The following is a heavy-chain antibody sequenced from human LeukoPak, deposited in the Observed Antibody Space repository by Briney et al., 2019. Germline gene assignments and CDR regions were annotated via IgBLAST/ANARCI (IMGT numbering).Heavy chain of an antibody. J-gene: IGHJ4*02. Sequence: SQTLSLTCAIFGDSFSSNSVAWNWLRQSPSRGLEWLGRTYYRSKWFNDYAVSVKSRISINPDTSKNQFSLKLSSVTAADTAVYYCAREMARIPYYFDYWGQGTLVTVSS. CDR1: GDSFSSNSVA. D-gene: IGHD5-24*01. CDR3: AREMARIPYYFDY. V-gene: IGHV6-1*01. CDR2: TYYRSKWFN.